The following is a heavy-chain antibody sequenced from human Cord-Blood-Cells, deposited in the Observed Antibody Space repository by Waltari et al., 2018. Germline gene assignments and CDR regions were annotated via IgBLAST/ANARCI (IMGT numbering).Heavy chain of an antibody. D-gene: IGHD1-20*01. CDR1: GFTFSSYG. CDR3: AKITGTTTPFDY. CDR2: ISYDGSNK. J-gene: IGHJ4*02. Sequence: QVQLVESGGGVVQPGRSLRLSCAASGFTFSSYGMHWVRQAPGKGLEWGAVISYDGSNKYYADSVKGRFTISRDNSKNTLYLQMNSLRAEDTAVYYCAKITGTTTPFDYWGQGTLVTVSS. V-gene: IGHV3-30*18.